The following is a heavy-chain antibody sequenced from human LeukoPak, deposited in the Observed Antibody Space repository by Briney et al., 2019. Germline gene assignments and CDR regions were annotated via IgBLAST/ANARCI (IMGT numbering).Heavy chain of an antibody. J-gene: IGHJ6*03. D-gene: IGHD2-2*01. CDR2: ISSSSTDI. Sequence: GGSLRLSCEGSGFSARGNYMSWVRQAPGQGLDWFASISSSSTDIYYADSVKGRFTISRDNAKNSLYLQMDSLRAEDTAVYYCVGGGIVVVPATLGRRPNYYYYYYMDVWGKGTTVAVSS. CDR3: VGGGIVVVPATLGRRPNYYYYYYMDV. CDR1: GFSARGNY. V-gene: IGHV3-21*01.